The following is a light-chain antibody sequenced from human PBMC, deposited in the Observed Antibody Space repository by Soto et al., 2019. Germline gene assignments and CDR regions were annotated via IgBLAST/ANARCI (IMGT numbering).Light chain of an antibody. CDR3: QQRGNWWT. Sequence: EIEVTQSPATLSLSPGERATLSCRASQSVSSFFAWYQQKPGQSPRLLIYAASNGASGIPAMVTGSGSGTGFTLTISRVEHEDSAVYYCQQRGNWWTFGQGTKVEIK. V-gene: IGKV3-11*01. J-gene: IGKJ1*01. CDR2: AAS. CDR1: QSVSSF.